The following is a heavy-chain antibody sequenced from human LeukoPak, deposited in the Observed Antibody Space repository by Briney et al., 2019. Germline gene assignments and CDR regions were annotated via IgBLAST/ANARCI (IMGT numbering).Heavy chain of an antibody. Sequence: ASVKVSCKASGYTFTRFGITWVRQAPGQGLEWMGWISPYNGNTNYAQKLQDRVTMTTDTSTTTANMEVRSLTSDDTAVYYCARTFGGNFRLDYWGQGTLVTVSS. CDR2: ISPYNGNT. J-gene: IGHJ4*02. CDR1: GYTFTRFG. V-gene: IGHV1-18*01. D-gene: IGHD3-10*01. CDR3: ARTFGGNFRLDY.